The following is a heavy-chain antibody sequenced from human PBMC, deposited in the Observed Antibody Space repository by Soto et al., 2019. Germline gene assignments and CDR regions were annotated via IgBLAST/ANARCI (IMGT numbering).Heavy chain of an antibody. CDR2: IYYSGST. CDR1: GGSISSHY. CDR3: ARLHRHEHYIDY. V-gene: IGHV4-59*08. Sequence: SETLSLTCTFSGGSISSHYWSWIRQPPGQGLEWIGYIYYSGSTNYNPSLKSRVTISVDTSKSQFSLRLSSVTAADTAVYFCARLHRHEHYIDYSGQAALVTVSS. J-gene: IGHJ4*02.